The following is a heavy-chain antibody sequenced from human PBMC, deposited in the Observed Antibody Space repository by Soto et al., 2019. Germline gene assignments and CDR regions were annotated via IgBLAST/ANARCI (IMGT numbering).Heavy chain of an antibody. V-gene: IGHV3-23*01. J-gene: IGHJ5*02. D-gene: IGHD3-22*01. CDR2: ISGSGGST. Sequence: GGSLRLSCAASGFTFSSYAMSWVRQAPGKGLEWVSAISGSGGSTYYADSVKGRFTISRDNSKNTLYLQMNSLRAEDTAVYYCAKDSAYDSSGYYYNWFDPWGQGTLVTVSS. CDR3: AKDSAYDSSGYYYNWFDP. CDR1: GFTFSSYA.